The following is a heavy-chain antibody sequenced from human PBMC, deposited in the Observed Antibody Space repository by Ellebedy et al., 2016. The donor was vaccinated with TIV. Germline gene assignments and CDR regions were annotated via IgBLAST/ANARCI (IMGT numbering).Heavy chain of an antibody. CDR1: GGSISNAY. V-gene: IGHV4-4*07. CDR2: MFTSGST. D-gene: IGHD6-13*01. CDR3: ARETGAAVGTPLDY. Sequence: MPSETLSLTCTVSGGSISNAYSTWIRQPAGKGLEWIGRMFTSGSTNYNPSLKSRVTMSVDTSKNQFSLNLSSVTAADTAVYYWARETGAAVGTPLDYWGQGTLVIVSS. J-gene: IGHJ4*02.